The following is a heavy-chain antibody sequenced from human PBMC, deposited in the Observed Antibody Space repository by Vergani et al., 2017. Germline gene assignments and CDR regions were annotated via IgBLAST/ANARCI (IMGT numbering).Heavy chain of an antibody. CDR2: IRYDGSNP. V-gene: IGHV3-30*02. D-gene: IGHD5/OR15-5a*01. CDR1: GYTFGHFD. CDR3: AKKGGSVYDNDVDV. Sequence: QEQLLQSGGGVVQPGGSLRLSCIGSGYTFGHFDMNWVRQAPGKGLAWVAFIRYDGSNPQYIDSVKGRFTISRDNSKDTLFLQMNGLRPEDTGTYFCAKKGGSVYDNDVDVWGQGTMITVSS. J-gene: IGHJ6*02.